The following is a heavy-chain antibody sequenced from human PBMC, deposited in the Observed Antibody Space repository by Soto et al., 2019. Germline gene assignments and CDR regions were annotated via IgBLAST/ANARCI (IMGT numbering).Heavy chain of an antibody. V-gene: IGHV3-23*01. J-gene: IGHJ4*02. CDR1: GFTFSSYA. Sequence: DVQLLESGGGLVQPEGSLRLSCAASGFTFSSYAMGWVRQGPGKGLEWVAVVSIGGSTHYADSVRGRFTISRDNSKNTLSLHMNSLTAEDTAVYFCAKRRGAGGHVDYCGQGALVTVSS. CDR3: AKRRGAGGHVDY. D-gene: IGHD2-15*01. CDR2: VSIGGST.